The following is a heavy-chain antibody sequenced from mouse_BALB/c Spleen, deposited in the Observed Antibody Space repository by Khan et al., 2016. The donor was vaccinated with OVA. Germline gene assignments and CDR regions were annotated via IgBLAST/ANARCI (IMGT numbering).Heavy chain of an antibody. V-gene: IGHV2-6-1*01. Sequence: QVQLKESGPGLVAPSQSLSITCTISGFSLTSYGVHWVRQPPGKGLEWLVVIWSDGHTTYNSALKSRLSISKDNSKSHVFLKMNSLQTDDTAMYYCARHVYYGNYGPYFDVWGAGTTVTVSS. CDR1: GFSLTSYG. CDR3: ARHVYYGNYGPYFDV. CDR2: IWSDGHT. D-gene: IGHD2-1*01. J-gene: IGHJ1*01.